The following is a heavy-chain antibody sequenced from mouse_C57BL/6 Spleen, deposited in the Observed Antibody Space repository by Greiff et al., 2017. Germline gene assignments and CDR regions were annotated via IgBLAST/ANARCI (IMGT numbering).Heavy chain of an antibody. CDR3: ARGIYYDYDDYFDY. V-gene: IGHV1-39*01. CDR1: GYSFTDYN. CDR2: INPNYGTT. Sequence: EVQLQQSGPELVKPGASVKISCKASGYSFTDYNMNWVKKSIGKSLEWIGVINPNYGTTSYNQKFKGKATLTVDQSSSTAYMQLNSLTSEDSAVYYCARGIYYDYDDYFDYWGQGTTLTVSS. D-gene: IGHD2-4*01. J-gene: IGHJ2*01.